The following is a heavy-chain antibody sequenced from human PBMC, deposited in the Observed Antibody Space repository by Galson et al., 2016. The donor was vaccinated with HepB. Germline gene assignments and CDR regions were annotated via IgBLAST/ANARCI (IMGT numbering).Heavy chain of an antibody. Sequence: SVKVSCKASGYRFSTYGISWVRQAPGQGLEWMGWISAYTGNTKYAQRFQGRLTMTTDASTSTAYMELRSLRSDDSAVYYCARESRPGVVSPYDGMDVWGKGTAVTVSS. J-gene: IGHJ6*04. D-gene: IGHD2-8*01. CDR2: ISAYTGNT. CDR1: GYRFSTYG. CDR3: ARESRPGVVSPYDGMDV. V-gene: IGHV1-18*01.